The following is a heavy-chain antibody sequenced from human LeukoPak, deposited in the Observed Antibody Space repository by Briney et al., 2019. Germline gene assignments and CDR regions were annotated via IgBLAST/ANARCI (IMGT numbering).Heavy chain of an antibody. CDR2: IHGSGDTA. D-gene: IGHD6-19*01. V-gene: IGHV3-23*01. CDR3: AKGPLIAVAGTTWDY. Sequence: GGSLRLSCAASGFTFNNYAMTWVRQAPGKGLEWVSGIHGSGDTAYYADSVKGRFTISRDNSKNTLSLQLNSLRAEDTAVYYCAKGPLIAVAGTTWDYWGQGTLVTVSS. CDR1: GFTFNNYA. J-gene: IGHJ4*02.